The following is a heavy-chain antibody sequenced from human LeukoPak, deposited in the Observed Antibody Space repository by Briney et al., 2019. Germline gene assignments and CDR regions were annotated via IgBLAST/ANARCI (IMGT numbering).Heavy chain of an antibody. J-gene: IGHJ5*02. CDR1: GFTFSSYA. Sequence: GGSLRLSCAASGFTFSSYAMHWVRQAPGKGLEWVAVISYDGSNKYYADSVKGRFTISRDNSKNTLYLQMNSLRAEDTAVYYCARDSQTYYGSGINWFDPWGQGTLVTVSS. D-gene: IGHD3-10*01. CDR2: ISYDGSNK. V-gene: IGHV3-30*04. CDR3: ARDSQTYYGSGINWFDP.